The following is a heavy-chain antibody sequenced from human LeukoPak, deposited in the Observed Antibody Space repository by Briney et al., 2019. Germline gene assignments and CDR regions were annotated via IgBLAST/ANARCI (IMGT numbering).Heavy chain of an antibody. D-gene: IGHD4/OR15-4a*01. Sequence: GGSLRLSCLASGFTFSSYEMNWVRQAPGKGLEWVSYISSSGSTIYYADSMTGRFTISRDNAKNSLYLKMNSLRAEDTAIYYCARGGMVPDWGQGTLVTVSS. CDR1: GFTFSSYE. CDR3: ARGGMVPD. J-gene: IGHJ4*02. CDR2: ISSSGSTI. V-gene: IGHV3-48*03.